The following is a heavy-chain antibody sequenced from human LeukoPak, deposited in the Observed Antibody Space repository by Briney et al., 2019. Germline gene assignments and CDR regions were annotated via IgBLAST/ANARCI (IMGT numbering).Heavy chain of an antibody. CDR1: GFTFSSYA. V-gene: IGHV3-30-3*01. Sequence: GRSLRLSCAASGFTFSSYAMHWVRQAPGKGLEWVAVISYDGSSKYYADSVKGRFTISRDNSKNTLYLQMNSLRAEDTAVYYCARVAYYYDSSGYYYIDYWGQGTLVTVSS. D-gene: IGHD3-22*01. CDR3: ARVAYYYDSSGYYYIDY. J-gene: IGHJ4*02. CDR2: ISYDGSSK.